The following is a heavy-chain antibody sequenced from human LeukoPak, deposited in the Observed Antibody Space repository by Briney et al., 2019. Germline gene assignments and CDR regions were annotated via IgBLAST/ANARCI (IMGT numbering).Heavy chain of an antibody. D-gene: IGHD3-3*01. CDR2: ISGSGGST. V-gene: IGHV3-23*01. Sequence: GGSLRLFCAASGFTFSNYAMSWGRQDPGKGLEWVSTISGSGGSTYYADSVKGQFTISRDNSKNTLYLQMNSLRAEDTAVYYCAKEEWLLAVYFDYWGQGTLVTVSS. CDR1: GFTFSNYA. CDR3: AKEEWLLAVYFDY. J-gene: IGHJ4*02.